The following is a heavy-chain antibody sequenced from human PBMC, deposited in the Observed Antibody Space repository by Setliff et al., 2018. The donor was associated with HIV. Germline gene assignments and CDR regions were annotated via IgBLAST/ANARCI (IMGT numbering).Heavy chain of an antibody. V-gene: IGHV4-39*07. J-gene: IGHJ3*02. D-gene: IGHD2-2*01. CDR2: IYYSGST. Sequence: PSETLSLTCTVSGDSITSVTYYWSWIRQPAGKGLEWIGSIYYSGSTYYNPSLKSRVTISVDTSKNQFSLKLSSVTAADTAVYYCVRETRSSFAMDDASDIWGQGTMVTVSS. CDR1: GDSITSVTYY. CDR3: VRETRSSFAMDDASDI.